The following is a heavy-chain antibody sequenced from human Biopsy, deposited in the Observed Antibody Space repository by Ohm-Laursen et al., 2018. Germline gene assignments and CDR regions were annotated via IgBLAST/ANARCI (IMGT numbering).Heavy chain of an antibody. CDR3: ASFNDYKGSWFDP. D-gene: IGHD4-11*01. J-gene: IGHJ5*02. CDR2: IYNSGST. V-gene: IGHV4-59*02. Sequence: GTLSLTYSVSGGSASSYLWSWIRQPPGKGLEWIGNIYNSGSTSYNPSLKSRVTISVDTSKNQFSLKLNSATAADTAVYYCASFNDYKGSWFDPWGQGTLVTVSS. CDR1: GGSASSYL.